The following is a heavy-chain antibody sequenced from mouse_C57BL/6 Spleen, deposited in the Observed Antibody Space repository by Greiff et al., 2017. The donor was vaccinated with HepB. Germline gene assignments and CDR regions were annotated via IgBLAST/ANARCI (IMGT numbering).Heavy chain of an antibody. CDR1: GYTFTDYY. CDR2: INPNNGGT. J-gene: IGHJ4*01. CDR3: AKPYYSNFPYAMDY. D-gene: IGHD2-5*01. V-gene: IGHV1-26*01. Sequence: VQLQQSGPELVKPGASVKISCKASGYTFTDYYMNWVKQSHGKSLEWIGDINPNNGGTSYNQKFKGKATLTVDKSSSTAYMELRSLTSEDSAVYYCAKPYYSNFPYAMDYWGQGTSVTVSS.